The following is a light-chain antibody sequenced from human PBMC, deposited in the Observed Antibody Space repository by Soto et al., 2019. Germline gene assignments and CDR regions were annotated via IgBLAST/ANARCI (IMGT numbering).Light chain of an antibody. CDR1: QSVATSQ. Sequence: EIVLTQSPGTLSLSPGERATLFCRASQSVATSQLSWYQQQPGQAPRLLIGASSRATGVPDRFIASGSGTDFTLTISRLEPEDFAVYYCQQFDSSSRTFGRGTTVELK. CDR3: QQFDSSSRT. CDR2: GAS. J-gene: IGKJ1*01. V-gene: IGKV3-20*01.